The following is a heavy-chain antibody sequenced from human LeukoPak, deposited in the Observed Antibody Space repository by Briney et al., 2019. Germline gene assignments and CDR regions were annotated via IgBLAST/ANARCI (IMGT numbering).Heavy chain of an antibody. J-gene: IGHJ4*02. V-gene: IGHV3-23*01. CDR3: AKGYCTNGVCYFDY. CDR1: GFTFSSYA. Sequence: GGSLRLSCAASGFTFSSYAMSWVRQAPGKGLEWVSAISGSGGTTYYADSVKGRFTISRDNSKNTLYLQMNSLRAEETAVYYCAKGYCTNGVCYFDYWGQGTLVTVSS. D-gene: IGHD2-8*01. CDR2: ISGSGGTT.